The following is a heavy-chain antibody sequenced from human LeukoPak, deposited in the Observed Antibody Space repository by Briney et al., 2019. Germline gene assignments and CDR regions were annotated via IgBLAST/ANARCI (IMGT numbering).Heavy chain of an antibody. CDR2: IRNIGDST. Sequence: GWSLRLSGASSGFNYTTDAMSGVRQAPGTGLEGVSGIRNIGDSTDYAGCVKGPSNSPIDNSDNTLYLQMNSLRAEDTAVYYCAEYYYYDSSGYQQYYFDYWGQGTLVTVSS. D-gene: IGHD3-22*01. CDR3: AEYYYYDSSGYQQYYFDY. J-gene: IGHJ4*02. V-gene: IGHV3-23*01. CDR1: GFNYTTDA.